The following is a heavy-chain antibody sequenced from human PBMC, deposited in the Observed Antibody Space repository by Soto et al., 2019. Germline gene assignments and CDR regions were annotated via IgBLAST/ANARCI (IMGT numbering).Heavy chain of an antibody. V-gene: IGHV4-4*02. CDR2: IYHSGST. CDR3: ARRSSVTGFDC. CDR1: GGSISSPNW. D-gene: IGHD6-19*01. J-gene: IGHJ4*02. Sequence: QVQLQESGPGLVKPSGTLSLTCAVSGGSISSPNWWSWVRQSPEKGVEWIGEIYHSGSTNYNPSLKSRVTIAVATSKNQFSLRLNSVTAADTALYFCARRSSVTGFDCWGQGTLLTVSS.